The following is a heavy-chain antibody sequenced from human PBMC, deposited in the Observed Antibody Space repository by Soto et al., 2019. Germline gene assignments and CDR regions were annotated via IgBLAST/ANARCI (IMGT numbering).Heavy chain of an antibody. J-gene: IGHJ6*02. CDR3: AKDRRVRDGLDV. V-gene: IGHV3-30*18. CDR2: ISYDGNYQ. CDR1: GFTFSNYG. D-gene: IGHD3-10*01. Sequence: QVQLVESGGGVVQPGGSLRLSCAASGFTFSNYGVHWVRQAPGSGLEWVALISYDGNYQYYADAVKGRFAISRDNSKDTLYLEMTSLRSGDTAIYYCAKDRRVRDGLDVWGQGTTVTVSS.